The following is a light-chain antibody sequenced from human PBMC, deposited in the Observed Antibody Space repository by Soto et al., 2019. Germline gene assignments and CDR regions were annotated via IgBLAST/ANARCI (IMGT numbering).Light chain of an antibody. J-gene: IGLJ2*01. CDR3: SSYTSSSTLDVV. V-gene: IGLV2-14*01. CDR1: SSDVGGYNY. CDR2: EVS. Sequence: QSALTPPASVSGSPGQSITIPCTGTSSDVGGYNYVSWYQQHPGKAPKLMIYEVSNRPSGVSNRFSGSKSGNTASLTISRLQAEDEADYYCSSYTSSSTLDVVFGGGTKRTVL.